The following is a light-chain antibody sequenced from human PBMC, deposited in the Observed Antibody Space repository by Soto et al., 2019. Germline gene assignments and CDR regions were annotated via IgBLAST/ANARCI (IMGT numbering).Light chain of an antibody. CDR3: SSYTNSVTLGCV. J-gene: IGLJ1*01. V-gene: IGLV2-14*01. CDR2: DVS. Sequence: QSVLTQPASGSGAPGQSITISCTGTSRDGGGYNYVSWYQQCPGKAPKLMIYDVSKRPSGVSNRFSGSKSGNTASLTISGLQAEDEADYYCSSYTNSVTLGCVFGTGTKVTVL. CDR1: SRDGGGYNY.